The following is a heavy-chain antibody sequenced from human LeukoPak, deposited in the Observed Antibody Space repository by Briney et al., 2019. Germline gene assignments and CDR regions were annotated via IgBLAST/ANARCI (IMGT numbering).Heavy chain of an antibody. CDR1: GYTFTNYG. CDR3: ARMSCSGGSCYSGVY. D-gene: IGHD2-15*01. CDR2: ISVSNGNT. Sequence: ASVKVSCKTSGYTFTNYGISWVRQAPGQGLEWMGWISVSNGNTKYAQKLQGRVTMTTDTSTSTAYMELRSLRYDDTAVYYCARMSCSGGSCYSGVYWGQGTLVTVSS. J-gene: IGHJ4*02. V-gene: IGHV1-18*01.